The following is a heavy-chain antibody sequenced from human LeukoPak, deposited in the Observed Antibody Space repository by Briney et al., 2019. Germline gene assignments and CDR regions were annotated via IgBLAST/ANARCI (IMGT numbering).Heavy chain of an antibody. CDR3: AREGEWELGLGAFDI. CDR1: GITFSNYW. CDR2: INTDGTTT. J-gene: IGHJ3*02. D-gene: IGHD1-26*01. Sequence: GGSLRLSCAASGITFSNYWIHWVRQAPGEGVVWVSRINTDGTTTSYADSVKGLFTISRDNAKNTVYLQMNSLRAEDTAVYYCAREGEWELGLGAFDIWGQGTMVTVSS. V-gene: IGHV3-74*01.